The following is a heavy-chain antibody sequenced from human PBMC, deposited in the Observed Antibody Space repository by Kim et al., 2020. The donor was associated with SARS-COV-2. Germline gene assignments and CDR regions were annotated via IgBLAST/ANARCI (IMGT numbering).Heavy chain of an antibody. V-gene: IGHV1-24*01. D-gene: IGHD3-9*01. J-gene: IGHJ5*02. CDR3: ASIFSRWFDP. CDR2: ET. Sequence: ETIYAQKYKGRVTMTEDTTTVTAYMELSSLGSEDTAVYYCASIFSRWFDPWGQGTLVTVSS.